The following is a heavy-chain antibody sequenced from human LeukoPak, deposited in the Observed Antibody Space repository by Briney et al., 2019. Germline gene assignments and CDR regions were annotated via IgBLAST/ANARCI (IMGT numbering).Heavy chain of an antibody. CDR2: INPNSGDT. D-gene: IGHD5/OR15-5a*01. J-gene: IGHJ3*02. V-gene: IGHV1-2*02. CDR3: ARGGLIVSTILSAFDI. CDR1: AYTFRDYY. Sequence: GASVKVSCKASAYTFRDYYMHWVRQAPGQGLEWMGWINPNSGDTYDALKFRGRVTMTRDTSISTAYMELTSLRSDDTAIYYCARGGLIVSTILSAFDIWGQGTMVTVSS.